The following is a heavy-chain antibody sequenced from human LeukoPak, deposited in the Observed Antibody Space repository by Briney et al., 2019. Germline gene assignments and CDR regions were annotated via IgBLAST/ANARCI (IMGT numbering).Heavy chain of an antibody. D-gene: IGHD6-13*01. CDR2: MNPNSGNT. CDR1: GYTFTSYD. J-gene: IGHJ3*02. CDR3: ARDRVIAAAPREKNAFDI. Sequence: ASVKVSCKASGYTFTSYDINWVRQATGQGLEWMGWMNPNSGNTGYAQKFQGRVTITRNTSISTAYTELSSLRSEDTAVYYCARDRVIAAAPREKNAFDIWGQGTMVTVSS. V-gene: IGHV1-8*03.